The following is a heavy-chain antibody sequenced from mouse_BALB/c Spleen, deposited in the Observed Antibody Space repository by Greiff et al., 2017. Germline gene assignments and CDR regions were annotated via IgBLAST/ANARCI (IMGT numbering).Heavy chain of an antibody. CDR2: IWGGGST. CDR1: GFSLTDYG. Sequence: QVQLKESGPGLVAPSQSLSITCTVSGFSLTDYGVSWIRQPPGKGLEWLGVIWGGGSTYYNSALKSRLSISKDNSKSQVFLKMNSLQTDDTAMYYCAKHNVFYYYGSSHYYAMDYWGQGTSVTVSS. J-gene: IGHJ4*01. D-gene: IGHD1-1*01. CDR3: AKHNVFYYYGSSHYYAMDY. V-gene: IGHV2-6-5*01.